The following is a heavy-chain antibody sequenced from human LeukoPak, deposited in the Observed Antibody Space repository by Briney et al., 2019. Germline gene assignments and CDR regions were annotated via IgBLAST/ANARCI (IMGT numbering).Heavy chain of an antibody. CDR2: MNPNSGNT. CDR3: ARDGQWEPYYFDY. Sequence: GASVKVSCKVSGYTFTSYDINWVRPATGQGLEWMGWMNPNSGNTGYAQKFQGRVTMTRNTSISTAYMELSSLRSEDTAAYYCARDGQWEPYYFDYWGQGILVTVSS. V-gene: IGHV1-8*01. D-gene: IGHD1-26*01. J-gene: IGHJ4*02. CDR1: GYTFTSYD.